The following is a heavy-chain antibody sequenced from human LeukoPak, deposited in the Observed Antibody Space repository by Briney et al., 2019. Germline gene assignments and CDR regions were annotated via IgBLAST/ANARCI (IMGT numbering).Heavy chain of an antibody. CDR2: TYYSGST. Sequence: SETLSLTCTVSGGSISTYNWNWIRQPPGKRLEWIGYTYYSGSTNYNPSLKSRVTISVDTSKNHFSLKLSSVTAADTAVYYCARAPGGNAGNFQHWGQGTLVTVSS. D-gene: IGHD4-23*01. J-gene: IGHJ1*01. CDR1: GGSISTYN. V-gene: IGHV4-59*01. CDR3: ARAPGGNAGNFQH.